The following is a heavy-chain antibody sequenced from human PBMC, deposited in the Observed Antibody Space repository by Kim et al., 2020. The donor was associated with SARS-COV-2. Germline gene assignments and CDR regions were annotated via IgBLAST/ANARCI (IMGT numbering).Heavy chain of an antibody. V-gene: IGHV5-51*01. CDR3: ARAPSGTFSPYYFDY. Sequence: GESLKISCKASEYTFNNYWIGWVRQMPGKGLQWLGIIYSGDSDTKYNPSVQGQVTISADWSLTTAYLQWSSLKASDTAIYYCARAPSGTFSPYYFDYWGQ. CDR2: IYSGDSDT. D-gene: IGHD1-26*01. J-gene: IGHJ4*02. CDR1: EYTFNNYW.